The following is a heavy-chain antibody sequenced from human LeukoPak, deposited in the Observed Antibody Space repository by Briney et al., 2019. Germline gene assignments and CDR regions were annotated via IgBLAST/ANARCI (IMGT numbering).Heavy chain of an antibody. CDR3: ARDSDWDDAFDI. J-gene: IGHJ3*02. Sequence: GGYLRLSCAASGFTFSSYSMNWVRQAPGKGLEWVSSISSSSSYIYYADSVKGRFTISTDNAKNSLYLQMNSRRAEDTAVYYCARDSDWDDAFDIWGQGTIVTVSS. D-gene: IGHD3-9*01. CDR2: ISSSSSYI. CDR1: GFTFSSYS. V-gene: IGHV3-21*01.